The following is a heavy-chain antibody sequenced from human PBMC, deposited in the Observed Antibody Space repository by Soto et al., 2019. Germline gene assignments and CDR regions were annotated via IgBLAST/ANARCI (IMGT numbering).Heavy chain of an antibody. V-gene: IGHV3-23*01. Sequence: GGSLRLSCAASGFTFSSYAMSWVLQAPGKGLEWVSAISGSGGSTYYADSVKGRFTISRDNSKNTLYLQMNSLRAEDTAVYYCAKGTNDYGHLIDYWGQGTLVTVSS. CDR3: AKGTNDYGHLIDY. CDR1: GFTFSSYA. J-gene: IGHJ4*02. CDR2: ISGSGGST. D-gene: IGHD4-17*01.